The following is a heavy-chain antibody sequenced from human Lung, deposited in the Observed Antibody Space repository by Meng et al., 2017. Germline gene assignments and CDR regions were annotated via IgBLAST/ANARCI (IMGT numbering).Heavy chain of an antibody. D-gene: IGHD6-25*01. J-gene: IGHJ4*02. Sequence: VQAVKSGVKVKKPGASVKVSCKPSGDNFPDYYIHWVRRAPGQGLEWMGRINPKSGDTHYAQKFQARVTMTGDTSISTAYMELSGLRSDDTAMYYCARDEDISAAGKLFGDYWGQGTLVTVSS. CDR1: GDNFPDYY. CDR3: ARDEDISAAGKLFGDY. V-gene: IGHV1-2*06. CDR2: INPKSGDT.